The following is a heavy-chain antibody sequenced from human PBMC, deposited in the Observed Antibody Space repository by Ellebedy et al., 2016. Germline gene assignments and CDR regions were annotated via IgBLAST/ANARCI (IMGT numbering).Heavy chain of an antibody. D-gene: IGHD6-19*01. Sequence: GESLKISXAASGFTFSSYGMNWVRQAPGKGLEWVAVISYDGSNKYYADSVKGRFTISRDNSKNTLYVQMDSLRAEDTAVYYCAKGGSSGWYWYYFDSWGQGTRVTVSS. J-gene: IGHJ4*02. CDR3: AKGGSSGWYWYYFDS. V-gene: IGHV3-30*18. CDR2: ISYDGSNK. CDR1: GFTFSSYG.